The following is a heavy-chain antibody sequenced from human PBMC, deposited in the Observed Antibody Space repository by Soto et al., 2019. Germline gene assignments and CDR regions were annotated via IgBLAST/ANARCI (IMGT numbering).Heavy chain of an antibody. V-gene: IGHV3-30-3*01. Sequence: QVQLVESGGGVVQPGRSLRLSCAASGFTFSSYAMHWVRQAPGKGLEGVAVISYDGSNKYYADSVKGRFTISRDNSKNTLYLQMNSLRAEDTAVYYCARDRGPTAPDAFDIWGQGTMVTVSS. D-gene: IGHD3-10*01. CDR2: ISYDGSNK. CDR1: GFTFSSYA. CDR3: ARDRGPTAPDAFDI. J-gene: IGHJ3*02.